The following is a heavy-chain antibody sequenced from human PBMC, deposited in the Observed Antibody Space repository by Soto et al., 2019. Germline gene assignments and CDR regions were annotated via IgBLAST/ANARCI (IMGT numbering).Heavy chain of an antibody. V-gene: IGHV3-48*01. CDR3: ARVGRLWFSDY. CDR2: ISTSSSTI. J-gene: IGHJ4*02. D-gene: IGHD3-10*01. CDR1: GFTFSSYS. Sequence: EVQLVESGGGLIQPGGSLRLSCAASGFTFSSYSMNWVRQAPGKGLEWVSYISTSSSTIYYADSVKGRITISRDNAKNSLYLQMNSLRAEDTAVYYCARVGRLWFSDYWGQGTLVTVSS.